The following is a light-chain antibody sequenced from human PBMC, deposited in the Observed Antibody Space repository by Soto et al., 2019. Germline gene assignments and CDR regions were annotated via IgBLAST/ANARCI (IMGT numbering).Light chain of an antibody. CDR2: AAS. J-gene: IGKJ3*01. V-gene: IGKV1-27*01. CDR3: QKYNSAPLT. Sequence: DIQMTQSPSSLSASVGDRVTITCRASQGISNYLAWYQQKPGKVPKLLIYAASTLQPGVPSRFSRSGSGTGFTVTISSLQPEDVATYYCQKYNSAPLTVGPGTKVDIK. CDR1: QGISNY.